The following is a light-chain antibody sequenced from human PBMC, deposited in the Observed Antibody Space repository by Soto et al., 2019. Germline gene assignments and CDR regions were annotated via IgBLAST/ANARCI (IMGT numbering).Light chain of an antibody. V-gene: IGKV3-15*01. J-gene: IGKJ1*01. CDR2: GAS. Sequence: TQSPGTLSLSPGERATLSWRASQSVSSNSVWYQQKPGQAPRLLIYGASTRVTGIPASLSGSGSGTEFPLTFSRLQSEDFAVYYCQQYHNRWTFGQGTQVDIK. CDR1: QSVSSN. CDR3: QQYHNRWT.